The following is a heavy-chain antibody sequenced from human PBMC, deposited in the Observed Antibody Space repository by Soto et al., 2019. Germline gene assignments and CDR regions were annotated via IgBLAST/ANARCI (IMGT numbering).Heavy chain of an antibody. Sequence: SETLSLTCAVSGLSVSSTNWWSWVRQTTGKGLEWIGEVFHPGIAKYNPSLESRVTISVDKSRNQLSLKISSMTAADTAVYYCARPTSGSYDPGAIDYWGEGTLVTVSS. D-gene: IGHD1-26*01. V-gene: IGHV4-4*02. CDR1: GLSVSSTNW. J-gene: IGHJ4*02. CDR3: ARPTSGSYDPGAIDY. CDR2: VFHPGIA.